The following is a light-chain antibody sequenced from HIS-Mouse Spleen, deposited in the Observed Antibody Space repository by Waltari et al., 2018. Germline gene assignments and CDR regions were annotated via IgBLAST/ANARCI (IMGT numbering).Light chain of an antibody. Sequence: QSALTQPRSVSGSPGQSVTISCPGTSSDVGVYHYVSWYQQPPGKAPKLMIYDVSNRPSGVLVRFYGSKSGNTASLTISGRQAEDEADYYCCSYAGSYTLVFGGGTKLTVL. CDR3: CSYAGSYTLV. V-gene: IGLV2-11*01. CDR2: DVS. CDR1: SSDVGVYHY. J-gene: IGLJ2*01.